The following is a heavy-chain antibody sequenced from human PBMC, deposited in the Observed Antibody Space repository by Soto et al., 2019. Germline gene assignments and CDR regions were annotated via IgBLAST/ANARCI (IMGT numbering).Heavy chain of an antibody. J-gene: IGHJ2*01. CDR1: GDIFSSYP. CDR3: ARDRGSQNWYFGV. V-gene: IGHV1-69*01. CDR2: IVPLLGTA. D-gene: IGHD3-10*01. Sequence: QVQLVQSGAEVKKPGSSVKVSCKASGDIFSSYPFSWVRQAPGQGLEWMGGIVPLLGTADYAQKFQDRVTITADDSTSTVYMELSSLRSDDTAVYYCARDRGSQNWYFGVWGRGTLVSVSP.